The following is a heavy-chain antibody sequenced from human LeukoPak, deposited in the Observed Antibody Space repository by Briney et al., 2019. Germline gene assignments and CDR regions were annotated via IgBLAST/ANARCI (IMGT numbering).Heavy chain of an antibody. CDR3: ARDREMAAFDY. CDR2: IYSGGSE. V-gene: IGHV3-66*01. D-gene: IGHD5-24*01. CDR1: GFTVSSNY. Sequence: PGGSLRLSCAASGFTVSSNYMNWVRQAPGKGLEWVSAIYSGGSEHYADSVKGRFTISRDNSKNTLYLQMNSLRVEDTAVYYCARDREMAAFDYWGQGTLVTVSS. J-gene: IGHJ4*02.